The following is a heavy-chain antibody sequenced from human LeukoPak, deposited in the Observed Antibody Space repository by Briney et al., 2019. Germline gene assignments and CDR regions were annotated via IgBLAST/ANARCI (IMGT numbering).Heavy chain of an antibody. D-gene: IGHD2-2*01. V-gene: IGHV4-4*02. Sequence: PSETLSLTCAVSGDSVTSNNWWTWVRQPPGLGLEWIGEIYQSGTTHYKSSLKSRIIISLDKSKNQFSLRLTSVTAADTAIYYCARQLVPAAGFDPWGRGTLVTVSS. CDR2: IYQSGTT. CDR1: GDSVTSNNW. CDR3: ARQLVPAAGFDP. J-gene: IGHJ5*02.